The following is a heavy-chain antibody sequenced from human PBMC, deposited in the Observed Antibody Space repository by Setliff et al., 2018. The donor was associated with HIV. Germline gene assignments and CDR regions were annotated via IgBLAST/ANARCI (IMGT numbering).Heavy chain of an antibody. CDR3: ASQPAYSTDWYPPGYFDF. Sequence: LSLTCSVSAGSIGSYYWSWIRQPPGEGLEWIGYIYYSGRTNYNPSLKSRVTISVDTARNQFSLKLSSVTAADTAVYYCASQPAYSTDWYPPGYFDFWGQGTQVTVSS. CDR1: AGSIGSYY. D-gene: IGHD6-19*01. J-gene: IGHJ4*02. CDR2: IYYSGRT. V-gene: IGHV4-59*08.